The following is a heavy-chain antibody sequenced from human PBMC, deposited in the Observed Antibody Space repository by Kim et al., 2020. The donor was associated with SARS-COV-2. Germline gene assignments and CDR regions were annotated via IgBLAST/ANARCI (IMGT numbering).Heavy chain of an antibody. J-gene: IGHJ4*02. D-gene: IGHD6-6*01. CDR3: ARELSIAARAGFFDY. V-gene: IGHV4-59*01. Sequence: PSLNRRVTISVDPSKNPFSLKLSAVTAADTAVYYCARELSIAARAGFFDYWGQGTLVTVSS.